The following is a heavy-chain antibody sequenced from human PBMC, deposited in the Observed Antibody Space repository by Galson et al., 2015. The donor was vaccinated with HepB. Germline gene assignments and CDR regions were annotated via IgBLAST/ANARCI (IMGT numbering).Heavy chain of an antibody. J-gene: IGHJ5*02. CDR2: IIPIFGTA. Sequence: SVKVSCKASGGTFSSYAISWVRRAPGQGLEWMGGIIPIFGTANYAQKFQGRVTITADESTSTAYMELSSLRSEDTAVYYCATEGPMVRGVISARPFDPWGQGTLVTVSS. CDR1: GGTFSSYA. V-gene: IGHV1-69*13. CDR3: ATEGPMVRGVISARPFDP. D-gene: IGHD3-10*01.